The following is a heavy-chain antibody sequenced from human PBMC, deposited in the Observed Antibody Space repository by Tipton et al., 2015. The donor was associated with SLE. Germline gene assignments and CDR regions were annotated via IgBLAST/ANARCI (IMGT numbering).Heavy chain of an antibody. J-gene: IGHJ2*01. CDR1: GGSISSSNW. D-gene: IGHD3-3*01. V-gene: IGHV4-4*02. CDR3: ARDALRFLEGEGYFDL. Sequence: TLSLTCAVSGGSISSSNWWSWVRQPPGKGLEWIGEIYHSGSTNYNPSLKSRVTISVDKSKNQFSLKLSSVTAADTAVYYCARDALRFLEGEGYFDLWGRGTLVTVSS. CDR2: IYHSGST.